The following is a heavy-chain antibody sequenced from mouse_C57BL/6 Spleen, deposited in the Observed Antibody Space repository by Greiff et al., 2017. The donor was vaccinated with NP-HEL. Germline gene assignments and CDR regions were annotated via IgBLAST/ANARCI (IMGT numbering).Heavy chain of an antibody. CDR2: IYPGSGNT. V-gene: IGHV1-66*01. CDR3: ARRGSNYGAWFAY. Sequence: VKLQESGPELVKPGASVKISCKASGYSFTSYYIHWVKQRPGQGLEWIGWIYPGSGNTKYNEKFKGKATLTADTSSSTAYMQLSSLTSEDSAVYYCARRGSNYGAWFAYWGQGTLVTVSA. J-gene: IGHJ3*01. D-gene: IGHD2-5*01. CDR1: GYSFTSYY.